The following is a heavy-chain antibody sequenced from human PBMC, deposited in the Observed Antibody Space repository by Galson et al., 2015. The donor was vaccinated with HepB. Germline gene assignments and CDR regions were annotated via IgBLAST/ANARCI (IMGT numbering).Heavy chain of an antibody. CDR2: ISRGSSTI. CDR3: AREEAYSDSSGYREEGVFMDV. CDR1: GFTFSTYH. J-gene: IGHJ6*02. V-gene: IGHV3-48*04. Sequence: SLRLSCAASGFTFSTYHMNWVRQAPGMGLEWVSFISRGSSTIFYADSVKGRLTISRDNAKNSLYLQMNSLRADDTAVYYCAREEAYSDSSGYREEGVFMDVWGQGTTVTVSS. D-gene: IGHD3-22*01.